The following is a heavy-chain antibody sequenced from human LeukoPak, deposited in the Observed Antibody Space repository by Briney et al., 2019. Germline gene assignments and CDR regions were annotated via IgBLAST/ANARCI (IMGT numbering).Heavy chain of an antibody. V-gene: IGHV3-23*01. J-gene: IGHJ6*02. CDR1: GFAFNNYV. Sequence: GGSLTLSCAASGFAFNNYVMTWVRPAPGKGPEWVSSISGSGGSTYYTDSVKGRFTISRDNSKNTLYLQMNSLRAEDTAVYYCAKDSTTSGSYYGMDVWGQGTTVTVSS. CDR3: AKDSTTSGSYYGMDV. CDR2: ISGSGGST. D-gene: IGHD3-3*01.